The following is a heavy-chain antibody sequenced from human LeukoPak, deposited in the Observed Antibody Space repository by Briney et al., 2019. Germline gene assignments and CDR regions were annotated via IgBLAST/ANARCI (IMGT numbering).Heavy chain of an antibody. D-gene: IGHD3-22*01. Sequence: ASVKVSCKASGYTFTSYGISWVRLAPGQGLEWLGWISAYNGNTNYAHKLQGRVTMTTDTSTSTAYMELRSLRSDDTAVYYCARGRRRSYYYDSSGYKSCSDYWGQGTLVTVSS. J-gene: IGHJ4*02. CDR3: ARGRRRSYYYDSSGYKSCSDY. CDR2: ISAYNGNT. CDR1: GYTFTSYG. V-gene: IGHV1-18*01.